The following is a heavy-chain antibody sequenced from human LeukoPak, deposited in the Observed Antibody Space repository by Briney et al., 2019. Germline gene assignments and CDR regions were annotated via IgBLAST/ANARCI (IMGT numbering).Heavy chain of an antibody. CDR2: ISGDGGST. V-gene: IGHV3-43*02. Sequence: PVGSLRLSCAASGFTFDDYAMHWVRQAPGEGLEWVSLISGDGGSTYYADSVKGRFTITRDNSKNSLYLQMNSLRTEDTALYYCAKALDYGDYEYFGYWGQGTLVTVSS. J-gene: IGHJ4*02. CDR1: GFTFDDYA. CDR3: AKALDYGDYEYFGY. D-gene: IGHD4-17*01.